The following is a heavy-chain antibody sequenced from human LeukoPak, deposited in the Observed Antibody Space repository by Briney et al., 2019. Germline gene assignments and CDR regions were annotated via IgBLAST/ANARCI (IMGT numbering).Heavy chain of an antibody. V-gene: IGHV3-30*18. CDR1: GFTFSSYG. CDR2: ISYDGGNK. CDR3: AKDQGSYYWGDAFNI. D-gene: IGHD1-26*01. J-gene: IGHJ3*02. Sequence: PGGSLRLSCAASGFTFSSYGMHWVRQAPGKGLEWVAVISYDGGNKYCADSVKGRFTISRDNSKNTLYLQMNSLRAEDTAVYYCAKDQGSYYWGDAFNIWGQGTMVTVSS.